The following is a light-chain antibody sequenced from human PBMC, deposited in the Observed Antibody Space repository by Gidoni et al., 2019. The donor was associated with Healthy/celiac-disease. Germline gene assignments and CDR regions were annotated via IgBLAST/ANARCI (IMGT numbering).Light chain of an antibody. CDR3: QQYGSSPPKIT. Sequence: EIVLTQSPGSLSLSPGERATLSCRASQSVSSSYLAWYQQKPGQAPRLLIYGASSRATGLPDRFSGSGSGTDFTLTISRLEPEDFAVYYCQQYGSSPPKITFGQGTRLEIK. V-gene: IGKV3-20*01. J-gene: IGKJ5*01. CDR1: QSVSSSY. CDR2: GAS.